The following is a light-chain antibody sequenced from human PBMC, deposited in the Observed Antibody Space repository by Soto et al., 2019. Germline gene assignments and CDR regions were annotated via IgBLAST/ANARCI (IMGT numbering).Light chain of an antibody. V-gene: IGLV8-61*01. Sequence: QTVVTQEPSFSVSPGGTVTLTCGLSSGSVSTSYYPSWYQQTPGQAPRTLIYSTNTRSSGVPDRFSGSILGNKAALTITGAKADDESAYYCVLFMGSGISVFGGGTQLTVL. CDR2: STN. CDR3: VLFMGSGISV. J-gene: IGLJ3*02. CDR1: SGSVSTSYY.